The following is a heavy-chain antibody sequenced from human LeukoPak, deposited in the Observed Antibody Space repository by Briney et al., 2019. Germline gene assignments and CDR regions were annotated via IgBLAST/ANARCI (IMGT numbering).Heavy chain of an antibody. D-gene: IGHD5-12*01. CDR2: ISSGNSYI. CDR3: AKGSVGYDFGGLMYFDY. Sequence: GGSLRLSCAASGFTFSSYSMNWVRQAPGKGLEWVSSISSGNSYIYYADSVKGRFTISRDNAKNSLYLQMNSLRAEDMALYYCAKGSVGYDFGGLMYFDYWGQGTLVTVSS. V-gene: IGHV3-21*04. CDR1: GFTFSSYS. J-gene: IGHJ4*02.